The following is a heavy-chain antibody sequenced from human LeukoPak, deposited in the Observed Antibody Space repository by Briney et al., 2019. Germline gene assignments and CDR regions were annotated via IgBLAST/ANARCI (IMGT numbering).Heavy chain of an antibody. Sequence: PGGSLRLSCVASGFPFDDYGMFWVRQSPGKGLEWIGEISHSGSTNYNPSLKSRVVISLDSSRNQVSLKLTSVSAADTAMYYCARLRPTMVRGVISPSYFDTSGPIGRWGPGTLVTVSS. D-gene: IGHD3-10*01. J-gene: IGHJ4*02. CDR2: ISHSGST. CDR1: GFPFDDYG. V-gene: IGHV4-34*01. CDR3: ARLRPTMVRGVISPSYFDTSGPIGR.